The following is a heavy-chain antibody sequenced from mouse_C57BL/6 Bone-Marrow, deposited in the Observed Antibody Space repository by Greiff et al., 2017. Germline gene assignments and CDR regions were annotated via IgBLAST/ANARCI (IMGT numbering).Heavy chain of an antibody. D-gene: IGHD2-10*02. CDR1: GYTFTSYW. Sequence: QVQLQQSGAELVKPGASVKMSCKASGYTFTSYWITWVKQRPGQGLEWIGDIYPGSGSTNYNEKFKSKATLTVDTSSSTAYMQLSSLTSEDSAVYYCARGYEGGPWFAYWGQGTLVTVSA. J-gene: IGHJ3*01. V-gene: IGHV1-55*01. CDR3: ARGYEGGPWFAY. CDR2: IYPGSGST.